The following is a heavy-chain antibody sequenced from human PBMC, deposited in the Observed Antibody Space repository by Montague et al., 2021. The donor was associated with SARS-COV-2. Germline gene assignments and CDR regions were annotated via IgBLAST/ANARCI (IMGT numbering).Heavy chain of an antibody. CDR2: IYCSGST. D-gene: IGHD3-22*01. CDR3: ARATRSIVVLNWFDP. CDR1: GGSISSGGYY. Sequence: TLSLTCTVSGGSISSGGYYWSWIRQHPGKGLEWIGYIYCSGSTYYNPSLKSRVTISVDTSKNQFSLKLSSVTAADAAVYYCARATRSIVVLNWFDPWGQGTLVTVSS. V-gene: IGHV4-31*03. J-gene: IGHJ5*02.